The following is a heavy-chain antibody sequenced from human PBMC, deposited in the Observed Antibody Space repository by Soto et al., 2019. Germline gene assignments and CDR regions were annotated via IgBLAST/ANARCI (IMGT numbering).Heavy chain of an antibody. CDR3: ARGPGASGSYHYYFDY. D-gene: IGHD3-10*01. CDR1: GGSVSSYW. V-gene: IGHV4-59*02. Sequence: QVQLQESGPGLVKPSETLSLTCTVSGGSVSSYWWSWIRQPPGKGLEWIGYIYYTGSTNYNPSLKSRAIISLDTSKSQFSVKLSSVTAADTAVYYCARGPGASGSYHYYFDYWGQGTLVTVSS. CDR2: IYYTGST. J-gene: IGHJ4*02.